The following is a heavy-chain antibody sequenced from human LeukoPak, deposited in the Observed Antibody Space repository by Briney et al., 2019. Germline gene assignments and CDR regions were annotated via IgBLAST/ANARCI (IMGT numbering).Heavy chain of an antibody. D-gene: IGHD2-15*01. CDR2: IKQDGSEK. CDR3: ARVGVEKDAFDI. V-gene: IGHV3-7*01. J-gene: IGHJ3*02. Sequence: GGSLRLSCAASGFTFSSYAMTWVRQAPGKGLEWVANIKQDGSEKYSVDSVKGRFTISRDNAKNSLYLQMISLRAEDTAVYYCARVGVEKDAFDIWGQGTMATVSS. CDR1: GFTFSSYA.